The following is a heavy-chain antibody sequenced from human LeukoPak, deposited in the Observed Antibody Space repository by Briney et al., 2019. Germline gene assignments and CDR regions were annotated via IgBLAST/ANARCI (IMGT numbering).Heavy chain of an antibody. CDR2: ISYDGSNK. CDR3: ARDITGYSSSHDNH. CDR1: GFTFSSYG. D-gene: IGHD6-13*01. J-gene: IGHJ4*02. Sequence: GGSLRLSCAASGFTFSSYGMHWVRQAPGKGLEWVAVISYDGSNKYYADSVKGRFTISRDNSKNTLYLQMNSLRAEDTAVYYCARDITGYSSSHDNHWGQGTLVTVSS. V-gene: IGHV3-30*19.